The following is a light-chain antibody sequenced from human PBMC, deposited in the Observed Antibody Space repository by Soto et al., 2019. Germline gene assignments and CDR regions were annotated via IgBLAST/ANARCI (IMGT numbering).Light chain of an antibody. CDR1: QGVSSSY. CDR3: QHFGNSRWT. Sequence: ERVLTQSPATLSLSPGERATLSCRASQGVSSSYLAWYQQKPGQAPKLLIYGASSRATGIPDRFSGSGSETDFTLTIRRLAPEDSALYFCQHFGNSRWTFGQGTKVDIK. V-gene: IGKV3-20*01. CDR2: GAS. J-gene: IGKJ1*01.